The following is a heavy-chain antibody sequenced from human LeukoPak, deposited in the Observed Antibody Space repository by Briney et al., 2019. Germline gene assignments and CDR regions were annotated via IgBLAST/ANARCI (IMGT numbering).Heavy chain of an antibody. D-gene: IGHD1-14*01. CDR2: IWYDGSNK. V-gene: IGHV3-33*01. CDR3: ARENPDRGFDY. CDR1: GFTFSSYG. J-gene: IGHJ4*02. Sequence: GGSLRLSCAASGFTFSSYGMHWVRQAPGKGLEWVAVIWYDGSNKYYADSVKGRFTISRDNSKNTLYLQMNSLRVEDTAVYYCARENPDRGFDYWGQGTLVTVSS.